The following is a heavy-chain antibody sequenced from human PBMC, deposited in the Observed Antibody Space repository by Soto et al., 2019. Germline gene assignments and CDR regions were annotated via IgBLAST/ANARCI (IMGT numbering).Heavy chain of an antibody. V-gene: IGHV1-69*02. CDR3: ATASLTTGLFEY. CDR2: IIPILGIA. CDR1: GGTFSSYT. D-gene: IGHD4-17*01. Sequence: QVQLVQSGAEVKKPGSSVKVSCKASGGTFSSYTISWVRQAPGQGLEWMGRIIPILGIANYAQKFQGRVTITEDKSTSTAYMELSSLRSEDTAVYYCATASLTTGLFEYWGQGTLVTVSS. J-gene: IGHJ4*02.